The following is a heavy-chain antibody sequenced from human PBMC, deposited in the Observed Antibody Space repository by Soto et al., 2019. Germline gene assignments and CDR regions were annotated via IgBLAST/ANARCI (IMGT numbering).Heavy chain of an antibody. D-gene: IGHD3-3*01. V-gene: IGHV3-23*01. Sequence: HPVGSLRLSCAASGFTFSSYAMSWVRQAPGKGLEWVSAISGSGGSTYYADSVKGRFTISRDNSKNTLYLQMNSLRAEDTAVYYCAKDGRITIFGVADPAYYFDYWGQGTLVTVSS. CDR3: AKDGRITIFGVADPAYYFDY. CDR2: ISGSGGST. J-gene: IGHJ4*02. CDR1: GFTFSSYA.